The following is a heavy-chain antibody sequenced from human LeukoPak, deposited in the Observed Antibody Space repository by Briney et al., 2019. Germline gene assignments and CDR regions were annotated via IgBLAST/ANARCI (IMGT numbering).Heavy chain of an antibody. CDR3: AKGESTSSGWYFKNFKN. J-gene: IGHJ4*02. CDR1: GFTFSSFA. Sequence: GGSLRLSCSASGFTFSSFAMHWVRQAPGKGLEYVSGISSNGGTTYYADSVKGRFTISRDNSKNMLYLQMNSLRAEDTAIYYCAKGESTSSGWYFKNFKNWGQGTLVTVSS. CDR2: ISSNGGTT. V-gene: IGHV3-64*04. D-gene: IGHD6-19*01.